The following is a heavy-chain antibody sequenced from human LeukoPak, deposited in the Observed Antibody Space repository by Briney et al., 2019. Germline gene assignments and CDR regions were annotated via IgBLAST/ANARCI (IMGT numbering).Heavy chain of an antibody. CDR3: AKEENYGSGSYYHYYYMDV. CDR1: GFTFDDYG. D-gene: IGHD3-10*01. Sequence: GGSLRLSCAASGFTFDDYGMSWVRQAPGKGLEWVSGINWNGGSTGYADSVKGRFTISRDNAKNTLYLKMNSLRAEDTAVYYCAKEENYGSGSYYHYYYMDVWGKGTTVTVSS. J-gene: IGHJ6*03. V-gene: IGHV3-20*04. CDR2: INWNGGST.